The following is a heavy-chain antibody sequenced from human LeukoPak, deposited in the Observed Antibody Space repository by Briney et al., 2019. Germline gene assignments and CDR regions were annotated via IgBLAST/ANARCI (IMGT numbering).Heavy chain of an antibody. V-gene: IGHV4-39*07. J-gene: IGHJ4*02. D-gene: IGHD1-26*01. CDR1: GGSISSSSYY. CDR3: ARVASGSYWVDY. Sequence: SETLSLTCTVSGGSISSSSYYWGWIRQPPGNGLEWIGSIYYSGSTYYNPSLKSRVTISADTSKNQFSLKLSSVTAADTAVYYCARVASGSYWVDYWGQGTLVTVSS. CDR2: IYYSGST.